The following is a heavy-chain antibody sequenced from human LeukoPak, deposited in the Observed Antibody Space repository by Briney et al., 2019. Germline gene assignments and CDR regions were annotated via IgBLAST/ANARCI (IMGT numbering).Heavy chain of an antibody. Sequence: PGGSLRLSCAASGFTFSNAWMSWVREAPGKGLEWVGRIKSKTDGGTTDYAAPVKGRFTISRDDSKNTLYLQMNSLKTEDTAVYYCTTTIVGVTTWFDPWGQGTLVTVSS. V-gene: IGHV3-15*01. CDR2: IKSKTDGGTT. J-gene: IGHJ5*02. CDR1: GFTFSNAW. D-gene: IGHD1-26*01. CDR3: TTTIVGVTTWFDP.